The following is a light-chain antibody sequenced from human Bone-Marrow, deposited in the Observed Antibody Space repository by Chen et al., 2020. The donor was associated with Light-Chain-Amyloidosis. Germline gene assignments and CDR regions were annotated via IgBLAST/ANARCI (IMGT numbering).Light chain of an antibody. CDR1: YIGSTS. CDR3: QVWDRNSDRPV. CDR2: ADS. Sequence: SYVLTQASLVSAAHGQTATIASAGNYIGSTSVHWYQQSPCQSPLLVVYADSDRASGIPERLSGSNSGYTATLTISRVEAGYWADYYCQVWDRNSDRPVFGGGPKLTVL. J-gene: IGLJ3*02. V-gene: IGLV3-21*02.